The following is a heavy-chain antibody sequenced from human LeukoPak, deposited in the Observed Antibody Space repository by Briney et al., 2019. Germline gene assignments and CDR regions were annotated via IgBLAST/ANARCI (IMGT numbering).Heavy chain of an antibody. V-gene: IGHV1-2*02. D-gene: IGHD7-27*01. J-gene: IGHJ2*01. CDR2: INPNSGGT. CDR1: GYTFTGYY. Sequence: GASVKVSCKASGYTFTGYYLHWVRQAPGQGLEWMGWINPNSGGTNSAQKFQGRVTMTRDTSISTAYMDLSRLRSDDTAVYYCARGPDLTGDWYFDLWGRGTLVTVSS. CDR3: ARGPDLTGDWYFDL.